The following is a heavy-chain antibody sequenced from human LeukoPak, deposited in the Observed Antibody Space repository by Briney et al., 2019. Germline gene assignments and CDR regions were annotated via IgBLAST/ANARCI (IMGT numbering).Heavy chain of an antibody. CDR2: IYTSGST. J-gene: IGHJ6*03. CDR3: ARDWGVSARPGYMDV. CDR1: GGSISSGSYY. Sequence: SETLSLTCTVSGGSISSGSYYWSWIRQPAGKGLEWIGRIYTSGSTNYNPSLKSRVTISVDTSKNQFSLRLSSVTAADTAVYYCARDWGVSARPGYMDVWGKGTTVTVSS. D-gene: IGHD6-6*01. V-gene: IGHV4-61*02.